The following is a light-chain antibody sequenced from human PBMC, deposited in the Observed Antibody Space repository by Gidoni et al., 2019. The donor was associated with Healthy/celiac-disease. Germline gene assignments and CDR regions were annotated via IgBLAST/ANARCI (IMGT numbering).Light chain of an antibody. CDR2: AAS. CDR3: QQSYSTPCS. J-gene: IGKJ2*04. CDR1: QSISSY. V-gene: IGKV1-39*01. Sequence: ENQMTQSPSSLSASVGDRVTITCRASQSISSYLNWYQQKPGKAPKLLIYAASSLQSGVPSRFSCSGSGTDFTLPIISLQPEDFATYYCQQSYSTPCSFGQGTKLEIK.